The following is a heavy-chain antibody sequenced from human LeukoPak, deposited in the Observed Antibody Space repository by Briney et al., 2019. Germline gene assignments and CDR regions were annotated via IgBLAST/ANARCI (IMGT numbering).Heavy chain of an antibody. D-gene: IGHD1-26*01. CDR1: GASFSGYY. CDR2: INHSGST. V-gene: IGHV4-34*01. Sequence: SETLSLTCAVYGASFSGYYWSWIRQPPGKGLEWIGEINHSGSTNYNPSLKSRVTISVDTSKNQFSLKLSSVTAADTAVYFRATNRGGTYDRPFDIWGQGTMVTVSS. CDR3: ATNRGGTYDRPFDI. J-gene: IGHJ3*02.